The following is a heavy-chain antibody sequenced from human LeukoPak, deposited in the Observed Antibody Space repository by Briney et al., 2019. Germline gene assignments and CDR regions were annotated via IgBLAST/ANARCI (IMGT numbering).Heavy chain of an antibody. CDR1: GFTFSNYA. D-gene: IGHD3-9*01. CDR2: ILGSGGST. V-gene: IGHV3-23*01. J-gene: IGHJ4*02. CDR3: AKWGDYDVLTGYYVPDY. Sequence: GASLRLSCAASGFTFSNYAMSWVRQAPGNGLEWVSAILGSGGSTYYAGSVKGRFTVSRDNSKSTLYLQMNSLRAEDTALYYCAKWGDYDVLTGYYVPDYWGQGTLVTVSS.